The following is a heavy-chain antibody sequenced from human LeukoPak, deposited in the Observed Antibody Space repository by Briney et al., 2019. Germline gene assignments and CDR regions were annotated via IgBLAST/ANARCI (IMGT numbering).Heavy chain of an antibody. CDR2: INPSGGST. CDR1: GYTFTSYY. D-gene: IGHD3-10*01. V-gene: IGHV1-46*01. Sequence: ASVKVSCKASGYTFTSYYVHWVRQAPGQGLEWMGIINPSGGSTSYAQKFHGRVTMTRDTSTSTVYMELSSLRSEDTAVYYCARDSGQLWFGELSGWFDPWGQGTLVTVSS. CDR3: ARDSGQLWFGELSGWFDP. J-gene: IGHJ5*02.